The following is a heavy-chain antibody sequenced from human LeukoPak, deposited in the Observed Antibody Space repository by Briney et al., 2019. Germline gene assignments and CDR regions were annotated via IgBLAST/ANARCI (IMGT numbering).Heavy chain of an antibody. J-gene: IGHJ4*02. CDR1: GYTFASYD. CDR3: ARSSSHQNPDY. Sequence: ASVKVSCEASGYTFASYDIHWVRQATGQGLEWMGWMNPNSGNTGYAQKFQGRVTMTRNTSISTAYMELSSLRSEDTAVYYCARSSSHQNPDYWGQGTLVTVSS. CDR2: MNPNSGNT. D-gene: IGHD3-10*01. V-gene: IGHV1-8*01.